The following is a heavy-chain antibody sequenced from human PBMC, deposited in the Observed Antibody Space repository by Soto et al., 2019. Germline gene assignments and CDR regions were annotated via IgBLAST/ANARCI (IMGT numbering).Heavy chain of an antibody. V-gene: IGHV1-69*01. CDR2: IIPTFGTA. Sequence: QVQLVQSGAEVKKPGSSVKVSCKASGGTFSSYAISWVRQAPGQGLEWMGGIIPTFGTANYAQKFQGRVTITADESTSTAYMELSSLRSEDTAVYYCARDLRVTVAGLGWFDPWGRGTLVTVSS. J-gene: IGHJ5*02. CDR1: GGTFSSYA. CDR3: ARDLRVTVAGLGWFDP. D-gene: IGHD6-19*01.